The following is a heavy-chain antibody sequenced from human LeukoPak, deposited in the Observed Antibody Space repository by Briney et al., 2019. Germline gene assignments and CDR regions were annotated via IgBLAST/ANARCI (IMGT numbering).Heavy chain of an antibody. CDR1: GFTFSNAW. CDR2: ISGSGGST. V-gene: IGHV3-23*01. D-gene: IGHD3-22*01. J-gene: IGHJ3*02. CDR3: AKVVPYYYDSSGYYYPGAFDI. Sequence: GGSLRLSCAASGFTFSNAWMNWVRQAPGKGLEWVSAISGSGGSTYYADSVKGRFTISRDNSKNTLYLQMNSLRAEDTAVYYCAKVVPYYYDSSGYYYPGAFDIWGQGTMVTVSS.